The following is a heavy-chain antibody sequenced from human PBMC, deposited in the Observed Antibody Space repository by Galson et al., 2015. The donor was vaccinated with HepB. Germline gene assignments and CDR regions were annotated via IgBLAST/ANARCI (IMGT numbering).Heavy chain of an antibody. CDR2: ISGSGGST. CDR3: AKDSNDWGLGDY. Sequence: SLRLSCAASGFTFYSYTMSWVRQAPGKGLEWVSAISGSGGSTDYADSVKGRFIISRDNSKNTLYLQMNSLRAEDTAVYYCAKDSNDWGLGDYWGQGTLVTVSS. CDR1: GFTFYSYT. J-gene: IGHJ4*02. D-gene: IGHD3-16*01. V-gene: IGHV3-23*01.